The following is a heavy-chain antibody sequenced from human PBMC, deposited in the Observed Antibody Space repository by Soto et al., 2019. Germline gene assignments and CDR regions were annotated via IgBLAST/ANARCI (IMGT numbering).Heavy chain of an antibody. CDR3: AGDRPYYYGSRSYPSWIHP. CDR1: GGSISSSSYY. J-gene: IGHJ5*02. V-gene: IGHV4-39*07. D-gene: IGHD3-10*01. Sequence: PSETLSLTCTVSGGSISSSSYYWGWIRQPPGKGLEWIGNIYYSGSASYHPSLKSRVTISVDTSKNQFSLKLSSVTAADTAVYSCAGDRPYYYGSRSYPSWIHPSGQATLVTVSS. CDR2: IYYSGSA.